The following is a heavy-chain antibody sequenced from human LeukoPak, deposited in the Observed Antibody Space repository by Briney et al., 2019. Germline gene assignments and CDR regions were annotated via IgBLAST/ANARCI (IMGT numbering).Heavy chain of an antibody. J-gene: IGHJ4*02. CDR2: ISYDGSNK. CDR3: AKVGYYMTIFDY. CDR1: GFTFSSYG. D-gene: IGHD3-3*01. V-gene: IGHV3-30*18. Sequence: GGSLRLSCAASGFTFSSYGMHWVRQAPGKGLEWVAVISYDGSNKYYADSVKGRFTISRDNSKNTLYLQMNSLRAEDTAVYYCAKVGYYMTIFDYWGQGTLVTVSS.